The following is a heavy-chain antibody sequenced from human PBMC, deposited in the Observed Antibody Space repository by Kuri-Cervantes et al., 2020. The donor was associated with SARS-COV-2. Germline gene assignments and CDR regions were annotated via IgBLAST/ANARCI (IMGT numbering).Heavy chain of an antibody. D-gene: IGHD6-19*01. V-gene: IGHV4-38-2*01. J-gene: IGHJ4*02. CDR1: GYSISSGYY. Sequence: SQTLSLTCAVSGYSISSGYYWGWIRQPPGKGLEWIGSIYYSGSTYYNPSLKSRVTISVDTSKNQFSLKLSSVTAADTAVYYCARHPHAVAGPIDYWGQGTPVTVSS. CDR2: IYYSGST. CDR3: ARHPHAVAGPIDY.